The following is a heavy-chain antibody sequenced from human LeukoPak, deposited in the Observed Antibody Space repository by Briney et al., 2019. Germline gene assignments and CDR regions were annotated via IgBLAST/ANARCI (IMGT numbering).Heavy chain of an antibody. CDR3: ARDEVVAAPNYFGMVV. D-gene: IGHD2-15*01. J-gene: IGHJ6*02. CDR1: GYTFTSYG. CDR2: ISAYNGNT. Sequence: ASVTVSCKASGYTFTSYGISWVRQAPGQGLEWMGWISAYNGNTNYAQKLQGRVTMTTDTSTSTAYMELRSLRSDDTAVYYCARDEVVAAPNYFGMVVWGQGTTVSVSS. V-gene: IGHV1-18*01.